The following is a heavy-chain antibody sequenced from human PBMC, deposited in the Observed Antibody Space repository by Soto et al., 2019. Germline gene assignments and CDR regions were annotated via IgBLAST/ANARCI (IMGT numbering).Heavy chain of an antibody. CDR3: ARDRATVTTNYFDY. J-gene: IGHJ4*02. V-gene: IGHV4-59*01. CDR2: IYYSGST. Sequence: QVQLQESGPGLVKPSETLSLTCTVSGGSISSYYWSWIRQPPGKGLEWIGYIYYSGSTNYNPSLKSRVTISVDTSTNQFSLKLSSVTAADTAVYYCARDRATVTTNYFDYWGPGTLVTVSS. CDR1: GGSISSYY. D-gene: IGHD4-17*01.